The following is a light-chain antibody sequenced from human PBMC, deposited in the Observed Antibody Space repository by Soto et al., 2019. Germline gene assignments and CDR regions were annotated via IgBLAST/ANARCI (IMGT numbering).Light chain of an antibody. V-gene: IGKV1-5*01. Sequence: DIQMTQSPSTLSASVGDRVTITCRACQSISSWLAWYQQRPGKAPKLLIYAASTLQTGVPSRFSGSGSGTEFTLTISSLQPEDFATYHCQQLTSYPRSTFGQGTRLEIK. J-gene: IGKJ5*01. CDR3: QQLTSYPRST. CDR2: AAS. CDR1: QSISSW.